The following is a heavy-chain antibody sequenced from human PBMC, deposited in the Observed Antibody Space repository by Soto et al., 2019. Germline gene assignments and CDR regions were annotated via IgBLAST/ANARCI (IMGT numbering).Heavy chain of an antibody. Sequence: TGGPSRFPVAALDLTFVGISWNWVGKVQGKGWEWVYNISMTSRTLDYADSVKGRFTISRDNAKNSLYLQMNSLRADDTAVYYCARDDIVFRGPSVSIMAARPRKGYFDLWGRGTLVTVSS. CDR1: DLTFVGIS. J-gene: IGHJ2*01. CDR3: ARDDIVFRGPSVSIMAARPRKGYFDL. D-gene: IGHD6-6*01. CDR2: ISMTSRTL. V-gene: IGHV3-48*01.